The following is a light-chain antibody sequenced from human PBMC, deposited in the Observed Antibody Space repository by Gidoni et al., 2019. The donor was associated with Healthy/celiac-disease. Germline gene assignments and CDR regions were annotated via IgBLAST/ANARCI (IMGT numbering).Light chain of an antibody. CDR3: QQYGSSPWT. J-gene: IGKJ1*01. Sequence: EIALTQSPGTLSLSPGERATLSCRASQSGSSSYLAWYQQKPGQAPRLLIYGASSRATGIPDRFSGSGSGTDFTLTISRLEPEDFAVYYCQQYGSSPWTFGQGTKVEIK. CDR1: QSGSSSY. V-gene: IGKV3-20*01. CDR2: GAS.